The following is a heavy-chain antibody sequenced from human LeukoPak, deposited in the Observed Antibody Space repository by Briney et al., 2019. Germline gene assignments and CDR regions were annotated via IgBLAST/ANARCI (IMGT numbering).Heavy chain of an antibody. CDR2: INHSGST. D-gene: IGHD1-26*01. V-gene: IGHV4-34*01. CDR3: ARGLGGRDDY. J-gene: IGHJ4*02. CDR1: GKSFGAYY. Sequence: PSETLSLTCAVYGKSFGAYYWSWIRQPPGKGLEWIGEINHSGSTNYNPSPKSRVTLSVDTSKNQFSLNLTSVTAADTAVYYCARGLGGRDDYWGQGTLVTVSS.